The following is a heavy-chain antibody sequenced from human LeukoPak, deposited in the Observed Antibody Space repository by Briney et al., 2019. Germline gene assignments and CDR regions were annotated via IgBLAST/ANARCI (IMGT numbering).Heavy chain of an antibody. D-gene: IGHD6-13*01. V-gene: IGHV4-34*01. J-gene: IGHJ4*02. CDR3: ARDHRVAAAGSVDY. CDR2: INHSGST. CDR1: GGSFSGYY. Sequence: SETLSLTCAVYGGSFSGYYWSWIRQPPGKGLEWIGEINHSGSTNYNPSLKSRVTISVDTSKNQFSLKLSSVTAADTAVYYCARDHRVAAAGSVDYWGQGTLVTVSS.